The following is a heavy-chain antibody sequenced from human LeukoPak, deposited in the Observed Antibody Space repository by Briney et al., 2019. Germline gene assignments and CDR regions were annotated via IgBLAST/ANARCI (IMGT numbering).Heavy chain of an antibody. CDR2: IYSGGST. D-gene: IGHD2-2*01. Sequence: GGSLRLSCVASGFIVSSNCMSWVRQAPGKGLEWVSFIYSGGSTYYADSVKGRFTISRDNSKNTLYLQMNSLRAEDTAVYYCAKARYQLLWTFDYWGQGTLVTVSS. CDR1: GFIVSSNC. CDR3: AKARYQLLWTFDY. J-gene: IGHJ4*02. V-gene: IGHV3-53*05.